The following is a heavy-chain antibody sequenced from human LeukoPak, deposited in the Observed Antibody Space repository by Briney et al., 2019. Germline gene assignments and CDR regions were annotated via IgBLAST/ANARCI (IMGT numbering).Heavy chain of an antibody. Sequence: SGTLSLTCTVSGGSVSSGSYYWSWLRQPPGKGLEWIGYIYYSGSTNYNPSLKSRVTISVDTSKNQFSLKLSSVTAADTAVYYCARERYYDSSALRGRGFDYWGQGTLVTVSS. CDR1: GGSVSSGSYY. CDR3: ARERYYDSSALRGRGFDY. D-gene: IGHD3-22*01. J-gene: IGHJ4*02. CDR2: IYYSGST. V-gene: IGHV4-61*01.